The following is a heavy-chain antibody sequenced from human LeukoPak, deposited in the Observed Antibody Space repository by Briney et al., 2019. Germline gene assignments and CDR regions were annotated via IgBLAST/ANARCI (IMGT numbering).Heavy chain of an antibody. D-gene: IGHD6-6*01. CDR2: INPNSGGT. V-gene: IGHV1-2*02. Sequence: ASVKVSCKASGYTFTGYYMHWVRQAPGQGLEWMGWINPNSGGTNYAQKFQGRVTMTRDTSISTAYMELSRLRSDDTAVYYCARGDFVAARLGYWYYYMDVWGKGTTVTVSS. J-gene: IGHJ6*03. CDR3: ARGDFVAARLGYWYYYMDV. CDR1: GYTFTGYY.